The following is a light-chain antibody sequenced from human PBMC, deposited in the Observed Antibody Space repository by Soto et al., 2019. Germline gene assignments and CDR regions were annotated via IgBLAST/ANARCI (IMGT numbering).Light chain of an antibody. CDR3: QKYNNAPRT. CDR1: QGISNY. J-gene: IGKJ1*01. CDR2: AAS. V-gene: IGKV1-27*01. Sequence: DIQMTQSPSSLSASVGDTVTITCRASQGISNYLAWYQQKPGQVPNLLIYAASTLQSGVPSRFSGSGSGTDFTLTNSRLLPEDVATSYCQKYNNAPRTCGQGTKVEI.